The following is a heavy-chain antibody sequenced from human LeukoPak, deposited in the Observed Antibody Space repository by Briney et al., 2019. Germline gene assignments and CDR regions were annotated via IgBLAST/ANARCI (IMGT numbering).Heavy chain of an antibody. CDR2: INHSGST. D-gene: IGHD3-10*01. Sequence: PSETLSLTCAVYGGSFSGYYWSWIRQPPGKGLEWIGEINHSGSTNYNPSLKSRVTISVDTSKNQFSLKLSSVTAADTAVYYCARGRGYGSGSYCTPHYYYGMDVWGQGTTVTVSS. CDR3: ARGRGYGSGSYCTPHYYYGMDV. J-gene: IGHJ6*02. V-gene: IGHV4-34*01. CDR1: GGSFSGYY.